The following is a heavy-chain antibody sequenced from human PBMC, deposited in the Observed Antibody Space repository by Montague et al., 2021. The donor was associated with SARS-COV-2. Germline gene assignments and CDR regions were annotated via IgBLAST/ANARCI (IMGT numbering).Heavy chain of an antibody. V-gene: IGHV2-70*01. CDR3: ARTYYDILPNLYYFDX. CDR1: GFSLSTSGMC. D-gene: IGHD3-9*01. Sequence: PALVKPTQTLTLTCTFSGFSLSTSGMCVSWIRQPPGKALEWLALIDWDDDKYYSTSLKTRLTISKDTSTNQVVLTMTNMDPVDTATYYCARTYYDILPNLYYFDXWGQGTLVTVSS. CDR2: IDWDDDK. J-gene: IGHJ4*02.